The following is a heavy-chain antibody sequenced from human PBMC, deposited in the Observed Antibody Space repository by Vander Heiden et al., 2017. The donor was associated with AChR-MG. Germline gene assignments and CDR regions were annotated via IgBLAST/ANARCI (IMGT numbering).Heavy chain of an antibody. V-gene: IGHV3-23*01. CDR1: GFTFSSYA. D-gene: IGHD4-17*01. CDR2: ISGSGGST. J-gene: IGHJ3*02. Sequence: EVQLLESGGGLVQPGGSLRLSCAASGFTFSSYAMSWVRQAPGKGLEWVSAISGSGGSTYYADSVKGRFTISRDNSKNTLYLQMNSLRAEDTAVYYCAKDLGYGDYGGDWQAFDIWGQGTMVTVSS. CDR3: AKDLGYGDYGGDWQAFDI.